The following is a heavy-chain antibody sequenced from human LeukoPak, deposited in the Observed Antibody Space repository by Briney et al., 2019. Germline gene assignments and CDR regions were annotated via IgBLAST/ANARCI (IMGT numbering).Heavy chain of an antibody. D-gene: IGHD6-13*01. V-gene: IGHV3-23*01. Sequence: GGSLRLSCAASGFTFSSYAMSWVRQAPGKGLEWVSAISGSGGSTYYADSVKGRFTISRGNSKNTLYLQMNSLRAEDTAVYYCARDQQQLVLDYWGQGTLVTVSS. CDR2: ISGSGGST. CDR1: GFTFSSYA. CDR3: ARDQQQLVLDY. J-gene: IGHJ4*02.